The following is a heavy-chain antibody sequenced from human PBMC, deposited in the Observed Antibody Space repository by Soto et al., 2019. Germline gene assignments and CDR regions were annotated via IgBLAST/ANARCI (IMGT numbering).Heavy chain of an antibody. J-gene: IGHJ3*02. D-gene: IGHD2-15*01. CDR2: IYYSGST. CDR3: ARGSGPNDAFDI. CDR1: GGSVSSGSYY. V-gene: IGHV4-61*01. Sequence: KPSETLSLTCTVSGGSVSSGSYYWSWIRQPPGKGLEWIGYIYYSGSTNYNPSLKSRVTISVDTSKNQFSLKLSSVTAADTAVYYCARGSGPNDAFDIWGQGTMVTV.